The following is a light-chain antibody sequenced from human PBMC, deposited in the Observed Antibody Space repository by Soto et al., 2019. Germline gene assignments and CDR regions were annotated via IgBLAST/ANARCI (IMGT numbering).Light chain of an antibody. Sequence: QLVLTQSPSASASLGASVKLTCTLSSGHSSYTIAWHQQQPEKGPRYLMTLNSDGSHSKGDGIPDRFSGSSSGAERYLSISSLQSGDEADYYCQTWGTGIEVFGGGTKLTVL. CDR3: QTWGTGIEV. J-gene: IGLJ3*02. CDR1: SGHSSYT. CDR2: LNSDGSH. V-gene: IGLV4-69*01.